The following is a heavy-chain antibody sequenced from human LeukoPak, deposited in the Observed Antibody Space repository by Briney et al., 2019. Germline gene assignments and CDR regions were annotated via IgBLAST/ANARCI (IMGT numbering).Heavy chain of an antibody. Sequence: GGSLRLSCAASGFTSDDYGMSWVRQAPGKGLEWVSGIDWNGGSTGYADSVKGRFTISRDNVKKSLYLQMDSLRAEYTGLYNGARVKGDYVCYMDVWGKGTTVTVSS. CDR2: IDWNGGST. CDR3: ARVKGDYVCYMDV. J-gene: IGHJ6*03. CDR1: GFTSDDYG. D-gene: IGHD4-17*01. V-gene: IGHV3-20*01.